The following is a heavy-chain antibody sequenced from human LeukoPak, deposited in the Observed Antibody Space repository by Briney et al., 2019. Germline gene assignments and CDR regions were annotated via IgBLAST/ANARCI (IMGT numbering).Heavy chain of an antibody. J-gene: IGHJ4*02. CDR3: AKDDSGYLYYFDY. CDR2: ISYDGSNK. CDR1: GFTFSSYG. V-gene: IGHV3-30*18. D-gene: IGHD5-12*01. Sequence: GGSLRLSCVASGFTFSSYGMHWVRQAPGKGLEWVAVISYDGSNKYYADSVKGRFTISRDNSKNTLYLQMNSLRAEDTAVYYCAKDDSGYLYYFDYWGQGTLVTVSS.